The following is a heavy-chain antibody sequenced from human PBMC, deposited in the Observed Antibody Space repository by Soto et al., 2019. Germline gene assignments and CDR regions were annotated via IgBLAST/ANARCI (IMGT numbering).Heavy chain of an antibody. J-gene: IGHJ4*02. Sequence: GGSLRLSCAASGFTFSSYAMSWVRQAPGKGLEWVSDISGSGSTTYYADSVKGRFTISRDNAKKSLYLQMDSLTADDTAVYYCARGGASVTTPFDYWGQGTQVTVS. D-gene: IGHD4-17*01. CDR2: ISGSGSTT. V-gene: IGHV3-23*01. CDR1: GFTFSSYA. CDR3: ARGGASVTTPFDY.